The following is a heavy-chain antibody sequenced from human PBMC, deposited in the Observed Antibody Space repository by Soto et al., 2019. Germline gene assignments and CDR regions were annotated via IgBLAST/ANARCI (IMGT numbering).Heavy chain of an antibody. CDR2: IKQDGSEK. J-gene: IGHJ4*02. CDR1: GFTFPNYW. D-gene: IGHD2-2*01. V-gene: IGHV3-7*05. CDR3: ANIPQAIVVVPVHFDY. Sequence: GGSLRLSCATSGFTFPNYWMSWVRQAPGKGLEWVANIKQDGSEKYYVDSVKGRFTISRDNSKNTLYLQMNSLRAEDTAVYYCANIPQAIVVVPVHFDYWGQGTLVTVSS.